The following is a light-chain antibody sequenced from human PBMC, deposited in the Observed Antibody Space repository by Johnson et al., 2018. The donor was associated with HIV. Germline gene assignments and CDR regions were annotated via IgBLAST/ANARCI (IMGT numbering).Light chain of an antibody. CDR2: ENN. V-gene: IGLV1-51*02. CDR1: SSSIGNDF. J-gene: IGLJ1*01. CDR3: GTWDNSRSVYV. Sequence: QSVLTQPPSVSAAPGQEVTISCSASSSSIGNDFVSWYQQLPGTAPKLLISENNKRPSGIPDRFSGSKSGTSATLGINGLKTGDEADYYCGTWDNSRSVYVFATWTKVTVL.